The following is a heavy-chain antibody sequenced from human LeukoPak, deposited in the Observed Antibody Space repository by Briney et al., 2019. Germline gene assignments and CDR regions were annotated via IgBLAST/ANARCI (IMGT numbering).Heavy chain of an antibody. V-gene: IGHV4-34*01. D-gene: IGHD6-19*01. Sequence: PSETLSLTCAVYGGSFSGYYWSWIRQPPGKGLERIGEINHSGSTNYNPSLKSRVTISVDTSKNQFSLKLGSVTAADTAVCYCARGRRYSSGWTRFDYWGQGTLVTVSS. J-gene: IGHJ4*02. CDR2: INHSGST. CDR3: ARGRRYSSGWTRFDY. CDR1: GGSFSGYY.